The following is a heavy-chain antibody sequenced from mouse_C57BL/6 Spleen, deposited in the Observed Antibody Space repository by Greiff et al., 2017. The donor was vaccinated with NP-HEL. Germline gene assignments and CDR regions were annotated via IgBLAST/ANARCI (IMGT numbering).Heavy chain of an antibody. J-gene: IGHJ3*01. D-gene: IGHD6-1*01. Sequence: EVQLQQSVAELVRPGASVKLSCTASGFNIKNPYMHWVKQRPEQGLEWIGRIDPANGNTKYAPKFQGKATITADTSSNTAYLQLSSLTSEDTAIYYCVLWGAWFAYWGQGTLVTVSA. CDR1: GFNIKNPY. V-gene: IGHV14-3*01. CDR2: IDPANGNT. CDR3: VLWGAWFAY.